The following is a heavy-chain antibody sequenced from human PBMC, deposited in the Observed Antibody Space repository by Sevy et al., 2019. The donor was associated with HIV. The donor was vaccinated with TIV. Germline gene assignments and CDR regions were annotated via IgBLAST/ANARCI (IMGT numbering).Heavy chain of an antibody. CDR2: VSYDGTNK. Sequence: GGSLRLSCAASGFTFSTYAMHWVRQAPGKGLEWVAVVSYDGTNKQYTDSVKGRFTISRDNSKKTLYLQMNSLRAEDTAVYYCAKDRVLQLLDYYYYGMDVRGQGAAVTVSS. J-gene: IGHJ6*02. V-gene: IGHV3-30*18. D-gene: IGHD2-2*01. CDR1: GFTFSTYA. CDR3: AKDRVLQLLDYYYYGMDV.